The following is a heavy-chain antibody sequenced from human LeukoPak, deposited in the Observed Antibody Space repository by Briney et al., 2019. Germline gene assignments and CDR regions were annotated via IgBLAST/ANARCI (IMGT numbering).Heavy chain of an antibody. CDR3: ARESIYTAMVDDGFDY. D-gene: IGHD5-18*01. CDR2: IIPIFGTA. V-gene: IGHV1-69*13. Sequence: SVKVSCKASGGTFSSYAISWVRQAPGQGLEWMGGIIPIFGTANYAQKFQGRVTITADESTSTAYMELSSLRSEDTAVYYCARESIYTAMVDDGFDYWGQGTLVTVSS. J-gene: IGHJ4*02. CDR1: GGTFSSYA.